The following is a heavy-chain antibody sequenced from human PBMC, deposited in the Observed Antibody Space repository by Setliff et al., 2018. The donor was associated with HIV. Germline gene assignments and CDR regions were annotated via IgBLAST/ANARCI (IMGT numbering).Heavy chain of an antibody. CDR2: ISVYNGNT. CDR3: ATQRDIVMVPGQGGFDI. D-gene: IGHD2-2*01. CDR1: TYTFSSYV. Sequence: ASVKVSCKASTYTFSSYVINWVRQAPGQGLEWMGRISVYNGNTIYAQKLQGRVIMTTDTSTSTAYMELRSLRSDETAMYYCATQRDIVMVPGQGGFDIWAQGTMVTVSS. J-gene: IGHJ3*02. V-gene: IGHV1-18*01.